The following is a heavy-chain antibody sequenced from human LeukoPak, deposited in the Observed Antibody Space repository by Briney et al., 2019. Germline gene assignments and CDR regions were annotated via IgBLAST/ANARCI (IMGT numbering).Heavy chain of an antibody. D-gene: IGHD4-17*01. J-gene: IGHJ4*02. CDR1: GGSINTYY. V-gene: IGHV4-59*01. CDR3: ARGIMTTVPTLDY. CDR2: IYYSGST. Sequence: PSETLSLTCTVSGGSINTYYWSWIRQAPGKGLEWIGYIYYSGSTNYNPSLKSRVTISVDTSKNQFSLKLTSVTAADTAVYYCARGIMTTVPTLDYWGQGALVTVSS.